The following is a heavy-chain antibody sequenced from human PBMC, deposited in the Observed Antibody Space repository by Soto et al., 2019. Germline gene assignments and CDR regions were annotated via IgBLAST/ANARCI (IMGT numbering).Heavy chain of an antibody. J-gene: IGHJ4*02. V-gene: IGHV4-34*01. D-gene: IGHD5-12*01. CDR3: ARGWEMATINYFDY. CDR2: INHSGST. CDR1: GGSVSSNDYY. Sequence: SETLSLTCTVSGGSVSSNDYYWSWIRQPPGKGLEWIGEINHSGSTNYNPSLKSRVTISVDTSKNQFSLKLSSVTAADTAVYYCARGWEMATINYFDYWGQGTLVTSPQ.